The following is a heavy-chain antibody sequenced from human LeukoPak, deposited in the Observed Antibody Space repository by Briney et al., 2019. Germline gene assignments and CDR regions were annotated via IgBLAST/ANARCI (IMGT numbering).Heavy chain of an antibody. CDR3: AGDPPGMLGIHYFDY. D-gene: IGHD3-10*01. J-gene: IGHJ4*02. CDR1: GFTFSDYY. CDR2: ISSSGSTI. Sequence: GGSLRLSCAASGFTFSDYYMSWIRQAPGKGLEWVSYISSSGSTIYYADSVKGRFTISRDNAKNSLYLQMNSLRAEDTAVYYCAGDPPGMLGIHYFDYWGQGTLVTVSS. V-gene: IGHV3-11*01.